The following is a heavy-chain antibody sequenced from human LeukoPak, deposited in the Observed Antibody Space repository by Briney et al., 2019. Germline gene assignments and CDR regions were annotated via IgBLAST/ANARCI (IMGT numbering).Heavy chain of an antibody. Sequence: GESLKISCKGSGYSFTSYWIAWVRQMPGKGQEWMGIIYPGDSDTRYSPSFQGQVTISADKSISTAYLQWSSLKASDTAMYYCARHLGDYSNSYYYYYYMDVWGKGTTVTVSS. J-gene: IGHJ6*03. CDR3: ARHLGDYSNSYYYYYYMDV. D-gene: IGHD4-11*01. CDR2: IYPGDSDT. V-gene: IGHV5-51*01. CDR1: GYSFTSYW.